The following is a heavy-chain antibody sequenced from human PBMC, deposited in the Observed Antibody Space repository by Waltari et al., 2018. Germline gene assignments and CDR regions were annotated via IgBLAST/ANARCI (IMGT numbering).Heavy chain of an antibody. J-gene: IGHJ6*02. CDR3: ANHRPCGYGMDV. Sequence: EGQLVESGGGLVQPGGSLRLSCAASGFTFSDFYMHWVRQAPGKGLVWVSRSKAEGSGATYADAVRGRLTSSRDNTKSTLYLQMNSLRVDDTAVYYCANHRPCGYGMDVWGQGTTVTVSS. D-gene: IGHD2-21*01. CDR1: GFTFSDFY. CDR2: SKAEGSGA. V-gene: IGHV3-74*01.